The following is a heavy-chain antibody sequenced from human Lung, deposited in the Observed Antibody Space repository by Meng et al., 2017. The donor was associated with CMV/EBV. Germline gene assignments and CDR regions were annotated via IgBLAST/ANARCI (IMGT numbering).Heavy chain of an antibody. CDR2: IRQDGSYT. D-gene: IGHD1-7*01. V-gene: IGHV3-7*01. J-gene: IGHJ4*02. Sequence: SXKISXVASGFTFGDSWMSRVRQAPGKGLEWVACIRQDGSYTYYVDSVKGRFTISRDNAEASVYLQMNSLGVEDTAVYYCVRSPHWNYVAIFDYWGQGAXVTVSS. CDR1: GFTFGDSW. CDR3: VRSPHWNYVAIFDY.